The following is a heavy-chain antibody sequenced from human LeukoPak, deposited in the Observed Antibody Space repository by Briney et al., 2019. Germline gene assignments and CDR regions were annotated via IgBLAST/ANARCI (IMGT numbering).Heavy chain of an antibody. V-gene: IGHV4-59*01. Sequence: SETLSLTCTVSGGSISSYYWSWLRQPPGKGLEWIGYIYYSGSTNYNPSLKSRVTISVDTSKNQFSLKLSSVTAADTAVYCCARAPGAVKGYYYYGMDVWGQGTTVTVSS. CDR3: ARAPGAVKGYYYYGMDV. J-gene: IGHJ6*02. CDR1: GGSISSYY. CDR2: IYYSGST. D-gene: IGHD3-22*01.